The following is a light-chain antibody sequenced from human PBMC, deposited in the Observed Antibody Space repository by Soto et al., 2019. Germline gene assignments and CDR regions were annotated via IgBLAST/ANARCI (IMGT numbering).Light chain of an antibody. CDR3: QQYGSSRT. V-gene: IGKV3-20*01. J-gene: IGKJ1*01. Sequence: IGMTQSPATLSVSPGERATLSCRASQTIYSNVAWYQQRPGQPPRLLIYGASSRATGIPDRFSGSGSGTDFTLTISRLEPEDFAVYYCQQYGSSRTFGQGTKV. CDR1: QTIYSN. CDR2: GAS.